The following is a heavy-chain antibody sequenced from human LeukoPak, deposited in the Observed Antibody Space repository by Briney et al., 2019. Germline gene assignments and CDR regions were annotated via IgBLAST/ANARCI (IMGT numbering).Heavy chain of an antibody. Sequence: GGSLRLTCAASGFTFSSYWMSWVRQAQGKGLEWVANIKQDGSEKYYVDSVKGRFTISIDNAKNSLYLQMNSLRAEDTAVYYCARDGPLVLSPIWGQGTIVTVSS. D-gene: IGHD2/OR15-2a*01. V-gene: IGHV3-7*01. J-gene: IGHJ3*02. CDR1: GFTFSSYW. CDR3: ARDGPLVLSPI. CDR2: IKQDGSEK.